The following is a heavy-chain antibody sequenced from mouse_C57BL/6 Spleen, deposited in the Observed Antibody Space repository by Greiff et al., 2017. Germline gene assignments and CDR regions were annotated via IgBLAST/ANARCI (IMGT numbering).Heavy chain of an antibody. J-gene: IGHJ2*01. V-gene: IGHV1-59*01. CDR2: IDPSDSYT. Sequence: QVQLQQPGAELVRPGTSVKLSCKASGYTFTSYWMHWVKQRPGQGLEWIGVIDPSDSYTNYNQKFKGKATLTVDTSSSTAYMQLSSRTSEDSAVYYCARGDYDPYYFDYWGQGTTLTVSS. CDR3: ARGDYDPYYFDY. D-gene: IGHD2-4*01. CDR1: GYTFTSYW.